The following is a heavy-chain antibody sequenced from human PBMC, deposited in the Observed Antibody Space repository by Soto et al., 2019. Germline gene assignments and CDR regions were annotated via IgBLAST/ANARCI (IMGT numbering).Heavy chain of an antibody. CDR1: GYTLTELS. V-gene: IGHV1-24*01. J-gene: IGHJ3*02. CDR3: ATDKGRWLQFGAFDI. CDR2: FDPEDGET. Sequence: ASVKVSCKVSGYTLTELSMHWVRQAPGKGLEWMGGFDPEDGETIYAQKFQGRVTMTEDTSTDTAYMELSSLRSEDTAVYYCATDKGRWLQFGAFDIWGQGTMVTVSS. D-gene: IGHD5-12*01.